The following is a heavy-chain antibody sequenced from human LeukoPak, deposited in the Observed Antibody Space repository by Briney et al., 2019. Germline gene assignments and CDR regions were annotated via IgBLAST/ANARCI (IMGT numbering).Heavy chain of an antibody. Sequence: GRSLRLSCAASGFTSSSYAMHWVRQAPGKGLEWVAVISYDGSNKYYADSVKGRFTISRDNSKNTLYLQMNSLRAEDTAVYYCARDEAGTLRYFDWLPFFDYWGQGTLVTVSS. CDR2: ISYDGSNK. J-gene: IGHJ4*02. CDR1: GFTSSSYA. V-gene: IGHV3-30-3*01. D-gene: IGHD3-9*01. CDR3: ARDEAGTLRYFDWLPFFDY.